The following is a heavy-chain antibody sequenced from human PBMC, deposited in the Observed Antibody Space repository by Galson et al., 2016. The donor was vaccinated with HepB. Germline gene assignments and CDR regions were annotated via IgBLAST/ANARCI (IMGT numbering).Heavy chain of an antibody. V-gene: IGHV3-66*01. CDR2: IYTAGTT. CDR1: AFSVSDNY. D-gene: IGHD3-16*01. J-gene: IGHJ6*02. CDR3: TRDRLVGYYGMDV. Sequence: SLRLSCAGSAFSVSDNYMSWVRQAPGRGLEWVSMIYTAGTTYYADSVKDRFTISRDNSKNTLYLQMNSLRAEDTAVYYCTRDRLVGYYGMDVWGQGTTVIVSS.